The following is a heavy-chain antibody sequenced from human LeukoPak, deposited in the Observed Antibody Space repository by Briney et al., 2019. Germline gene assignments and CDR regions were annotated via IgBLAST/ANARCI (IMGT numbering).Heavy chain of an antibody. Sequence: GGSLRLSCAASGFTFSSYGMHWVRQAPGKGLEWVAVISYDGSNKYYADSVKGRFTISRDNSKNTLYLQMNSLRAEDTAVYYCAKVAGLGYYDSSGYPYAFDIWGQGTMVTVSS. CDR2: ISYDGSNK. CDR1: GFTFSSYG. CDR3: AKVAGLGYYDSSGYPYAFDI. D-gene: IGHD3-22*01. V-gene: IGHV3-30*18. J-gene: IGHJ3*02.